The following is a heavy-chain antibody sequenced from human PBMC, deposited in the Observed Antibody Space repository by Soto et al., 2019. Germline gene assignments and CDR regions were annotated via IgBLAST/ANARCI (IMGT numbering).Heavy chain of an antibody. V-gene: IGHV3-48*01. CDR1: GFTFSSYS. D-gene: IGHD6-6*01. CDR3: AKHSSSSLYYYYYMEV. Sequence: PGGSLRLSCAASGFTFSSYSMNWVRQAPGKGLEWVSYISSSSSTIYYADSVKGRFTISRDNSKNTLYLQMNSLRAEDTAVYYCAKHSSSSLYYYYYMEVRGKGTTVTVSS. CDR2: ISSSSSTI. J-gene: IGHJ6*03.